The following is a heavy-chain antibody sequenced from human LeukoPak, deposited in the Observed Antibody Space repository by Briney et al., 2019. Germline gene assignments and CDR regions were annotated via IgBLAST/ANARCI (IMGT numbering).Heavy chain of an antibody. CDR2: TRREGNNYAT. D-gene: IGHD4-23*01. CDR3: TRLEATPGNVFEI. CDR1: GFTFGGSA. Sequence: GGSLKLSCAASGFTFGGSAIHWVRLASGKGLEWVGRTRREGNNYATAYAASVKGRFTISRDDSQNTAYLQMNSLKIEDTALYYCTRLEATPGNVFEIWGKGTMVTVSS. V-gene: IGHV3-73*01. J-gene: IGHJ3*02.